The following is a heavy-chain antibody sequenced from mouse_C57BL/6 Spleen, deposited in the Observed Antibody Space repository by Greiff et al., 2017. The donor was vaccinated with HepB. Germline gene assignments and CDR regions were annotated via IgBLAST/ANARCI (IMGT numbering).Heavy chain of an antibody. D-gene: IGHD2-2*01. Sequence: VQLQQPGAELVKPGASVKLSCKASGYTFTSYWMQWVKQRPGQGLEWIGEIDPSDSYTNYNQKFNGKATLTVDTSSSTAYMQLSSLTSEDSAVYYCARSGGYDVFAYWGQGTLVTVSA. CDR1: GYTFTSYW. CDR3: ARSGGYDVFAY. V-gene: IGHV1-50*01. J-gene: IGHJ3*01. CDR2: IDPSDSYT.